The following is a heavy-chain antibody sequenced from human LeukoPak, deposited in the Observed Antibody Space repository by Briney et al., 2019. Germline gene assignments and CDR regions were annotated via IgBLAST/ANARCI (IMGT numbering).Heavy chain of an antibody. J-gene: IGHJ4*02. CDR3: ARGAQWYNWNSDPVGY. V-gene: IGHV1-2*02. Sequence: ASVKVSCKASGYTFSGYYMHWVRQAPGQALEWMGWINPNSGGTNYAQKFQGRVTMTRDTSISTAYMELSRLRSDDTAVYYCARGAQWYNWNSDPVGYWGQGTLVTVSS. CDR2: INPNSGGT. D-gene: IGHD1-7*01. CDR1: GYTFSGYY.